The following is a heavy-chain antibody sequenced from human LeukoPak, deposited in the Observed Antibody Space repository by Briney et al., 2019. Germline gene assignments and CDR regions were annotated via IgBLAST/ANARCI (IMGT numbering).Heavy chain of an antibody. Sequence: PGGSLRLSCAASGFTFSSYAMSWVRQAPGKGREWVSAISGSGGSTYYADSVKGRFTISRDNSKNTLYLQMNSLRAEDTAVYYCAKDSRGYYYDSSGGRYFDYWGQGTLVTVSS. CDR3: AKDSRGYYYDSSGGRYFDY. J-gene: IGHJ4*02. D-gene: IGHD3-22*01. CDR2: ISGSGGST. V-gene: IGHV3-23*01. CDR1: GFTFSSYA.